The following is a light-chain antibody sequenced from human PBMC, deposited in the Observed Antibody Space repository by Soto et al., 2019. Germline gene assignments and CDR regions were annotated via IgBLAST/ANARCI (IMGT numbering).Light chain of an antibody. CDR3: SSSTTTSTLV. Sequence: QSVLTQPASVSGSPGQSIAISCTGTSSDVGGYNYVSWYQQHPDKAPKLMLYEVSNRPSGVSSRFSGSKSGSTASLTISGLQAEDEGDYYCSSSTTTSTLVFGTGTKVTVL. V-gene: IGLV2-14*01. CDR1: SSDVGGYNY. J-gene: IGLJ1*01. CDR2: EVS.